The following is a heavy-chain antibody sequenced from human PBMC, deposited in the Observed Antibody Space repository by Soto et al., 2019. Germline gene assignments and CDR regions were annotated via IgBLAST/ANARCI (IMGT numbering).Heavy chain of an antibody. CDR3: AKDRLPTSVQRFYFDS. Sequence: DVNLLQSGGGSAQPGGSLRLSCATSGFAFSTYAMTWVRKVPGRRLEWVSTILPDETGFYTVSVKGRFTISRDNFRGILYLQMNDLWVEDAAIYFCAKDRLPTSVQRFYFDSWGQGSLVTVSS. CDR2: ILPDETG. CDR1: GFAFSTYA. V-gene: IGHV3-23*01. J-gene: IGHJ4*02. D-gene: IGHD2-15*01.